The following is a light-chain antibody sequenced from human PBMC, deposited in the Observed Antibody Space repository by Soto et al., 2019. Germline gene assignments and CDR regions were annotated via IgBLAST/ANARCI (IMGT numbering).Light chain of an antibody. Sequence: QSALTQPASVSGSPGQSITISCTGTSSDVGGYNYVSWYQQHPGKAPKLMIYEVSNRPSGVSNRFSGSKSGNTASLTISGLPAEDEADYSCSSYTSSSTPVVFGGGTKLTVL. CDR1: SSDVGGYNY. V-gene: IGLV2-14*01. J-gene: IGLJ2*01. CDR2: EVS. CDR3: SSYTSSSTPVV.